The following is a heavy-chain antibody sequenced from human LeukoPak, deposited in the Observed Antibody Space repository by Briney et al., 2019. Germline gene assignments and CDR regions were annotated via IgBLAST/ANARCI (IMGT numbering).Heavy chain of an antibody. D-gene: IGHD5-18*01. CDR3: ARAGYSYGYIPPYYYCYYMDV. J-gene: IGHJ6*03. Sequence: SQTLSLTCAISGDSFSSNSAAWNWIRQSPSRGLEWLGRTYYRSKWYNDYAVSVKSRITINPDTSKNQFSLQLNSVTPEDTAVYYCARAGYSYGYIPPYYYCYYMDVWGKGTTVTVSS. CDR2: TYYRSKWYN. V-gene: IGHV6-1*01. CDR1: GDSFSSNSAA.